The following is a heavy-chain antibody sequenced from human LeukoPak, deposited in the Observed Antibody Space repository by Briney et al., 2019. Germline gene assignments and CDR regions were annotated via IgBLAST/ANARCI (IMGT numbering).Heavy chain of an antibody. V-gene: IGHV4-59*01. CDR2: IYYSGST. CDR1: DGSITNYD. J-gene: IGHJ5*02. Sequence: SETLSLTCTVSDGSITNYDWSWVRQPPGKGLEWIGYIYYSGSTNYNPSLKSRVTISVDTSKNQFSLKLSSVTAADTAVYYCARGPVDNWFDPWGQGTLVTVSS. CDR3: ARGPVDNWFDP.